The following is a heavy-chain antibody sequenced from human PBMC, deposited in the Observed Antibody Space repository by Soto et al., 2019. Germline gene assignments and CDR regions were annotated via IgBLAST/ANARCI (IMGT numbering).Heavy chain of an antibody. CDR2: IYHSGSK. J-gene: IGHJ3*01. V-gene: IGHV4-31*03. CDR1: GDSLTIGGHY. Sequence: QVRLQESGPGLVRPSQTLSLTCSVSGDSLTIGGHYWTWIRQHPGKGLEWIGYIYHSGSKYYSPSLKSRVTMSVDTSENQFSLKLTSMTAADTAVYYCARGGDGFDLWGQGKMVTVSS. CDR3: ARGGDGFDL.